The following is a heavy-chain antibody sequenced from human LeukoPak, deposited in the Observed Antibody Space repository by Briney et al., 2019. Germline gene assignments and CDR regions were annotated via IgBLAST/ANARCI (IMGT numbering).Heavy chain of an antibody. CDR1: GGSISSSNW. CDR2: IYYSGST. V-gene: IGHV4-4*02. J-gene: IGHJ5*02. CDR3: AREEGDSSGYYNWFDP. D-gene: IGHD3-22*01. Sequence: SETLSLTCAVSGGSISSSNWWSWVRQPPGKGLEWIGYIYYSGSTNYNPSLKSRVTISVDTSKNQFSLKLSSVTAADTAVYYCAREEGDSSGYYNWFDPWGQGTLVTVSS.